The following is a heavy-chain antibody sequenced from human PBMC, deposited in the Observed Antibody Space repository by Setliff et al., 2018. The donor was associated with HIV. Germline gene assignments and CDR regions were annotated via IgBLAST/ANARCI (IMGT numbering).Heavy chain of an antibody. V-gene: IGHV4-34*01. CDR2: INYAGVA. J-gene: IGHJ6*02. D-gene: IGHD2-21*02. Sequence: PSETLSLTCGVDAWSLSGYFWVWVRQSPKRGLEWIGEINYAGVANYSPSLKSRVTMSIDTSKSQFSLKVSSVTAADTAVYFCAGGGAVTVLGIPSYAYFYGLDVWGQGTTVTVSS. CDR1: AWSLSGYF. CDR3: AGGGAVTVLGIPSYAYFYGLDV.